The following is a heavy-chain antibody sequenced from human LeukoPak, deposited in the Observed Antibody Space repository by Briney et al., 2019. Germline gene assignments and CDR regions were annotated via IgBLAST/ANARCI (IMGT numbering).Heavy chain of an antibody. CDR3: ATNDYGDPGDY. Sequence: QLQLQESGPGLVKPSETLSLTCSVSGGSISSSSYYWGWIRQPPGKGLEWIGSIYYSGSTYYNPSLKSRVTISVDTSKNQFSLKLSSVTAADTAVYYCATNDYGDPGDYWGQGTLVTVSS. CDR2: IYYSGST. CDR1: GGSISSSSYY. V-gene: IGHV4-39*01. D-gene: IGHD4-17*01. J-gene: IGHJ4*02.